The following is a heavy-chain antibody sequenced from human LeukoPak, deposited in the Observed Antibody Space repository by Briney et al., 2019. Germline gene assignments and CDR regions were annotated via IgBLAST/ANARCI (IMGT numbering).Heavy chain of an antibody. D-gene: IGHD3-10*01. CDR2: ISWNSGSI. J-gene: IGHJ4*02. CDR1: GFTFDDYA. CDR3: AKDGGSGSYYNTPYFDY. Sequence: PGGSLRLSCAASGFTFDDYAMHWVRQAPGKGLEWVSGISWNSGSIGYADSVKGRFTISRDNAKNSLYLQMNGLRAEDTALYYCAKDGGSGSYYNTPYFDYWGQGTLVTVSS. V-gene: IGHV3-9*01.